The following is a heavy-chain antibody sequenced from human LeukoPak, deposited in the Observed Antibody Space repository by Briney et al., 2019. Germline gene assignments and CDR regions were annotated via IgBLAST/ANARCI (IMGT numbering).Heavy chain of an antibody. J-gene: IGHJ4*02. CDR1: GFTFSNYW. CDR3: AKEGRSTTPGY. V-gene: IGHV3-7*01. D-gene: IGHD6-13*01. Sequence: GGSLRLSCAASGFTFSNYWMNWVRQAPGKGLEWVANIKEDGSEIYYLESVKGRFNISRDNAKNSLYLQMNSLRAEDTAVYFCAKEGRSTTPGYWGQGNLVTVSS. CDR2: IKEDGSEI.